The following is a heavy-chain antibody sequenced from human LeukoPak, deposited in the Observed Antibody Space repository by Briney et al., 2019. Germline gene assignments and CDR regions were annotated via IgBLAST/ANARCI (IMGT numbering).Heavy chain of an antibody. CDR2: ISAYNGNT. J-gene: IGHJ5*02. Sequence: GASVKVSCKASGYTFTSYGISWVRQAPGQGLEWMEWISAYNGNTNYAQKLQGRVTMTTDTSTSTAYMELRSLRSDDTAVYYCARSYNWNDGSVNWFDPWGQGTLVTVSS. V-gene: IGHV1-18*01. CDR1: GYTFTSYG. CDR3: ARSYNWNDGSVNWFDP. D-gene: IGHD1-20*01.